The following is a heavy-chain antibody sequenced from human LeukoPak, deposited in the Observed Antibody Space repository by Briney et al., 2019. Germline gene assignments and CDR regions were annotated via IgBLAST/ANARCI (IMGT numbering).Heavy chain of an antibody. D-gene: IGHD1-26*01. Sequence: ASVKVSCKASGYTLTGYYMHWVRQAPGQGLEWIGWINPNSGGTNYAQKFQGRVTMTRDTSISTAYMELSRLRSDDTAVYYCARDRPPSGSYNHNWFDPWGQGTLVTVSS. CDR3: ARDRPPSGSYNHNWFDP. CDR2: INPNSGGT. CDR1: GYTLTGYY. J-gene: IGHJ5*02. V-gene: IGHV1-2*02.